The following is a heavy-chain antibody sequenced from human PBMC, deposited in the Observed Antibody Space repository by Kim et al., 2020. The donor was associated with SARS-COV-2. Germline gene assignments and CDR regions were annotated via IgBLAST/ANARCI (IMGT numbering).Heavy chain of an antibody. CDR3: ARVRFLSYYYDSSGYFDY. J-gene: IGHJ4*02. V-gene: IGHV1-69*01. D-gene: IGHD3-22*01. Sequence: QGRVTITADESTSTAYMELSSLRSEDTAVYYCARVRFLSYYYDSSGYFDYWGQGTLVTVSS.